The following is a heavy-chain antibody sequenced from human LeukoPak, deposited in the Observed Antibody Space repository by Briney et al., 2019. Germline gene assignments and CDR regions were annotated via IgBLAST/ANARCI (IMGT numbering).Heavy chain of an antibody. CDR2: IIPIFGTA. CDR1: GGTFSSYA. Sequence: ASVKVSCKASGGTFSSYAISWVRQAPGQGLEWMGGIIPIFGTANYAQKFQGRVTTTADKSTSTAYMELSSLRSEDTAVYYCARDGDYNPLDYWGQGTLVTVSS. V-gene: IGHV1-69*06. J-gene: IGHJ4*02. CDR3: ARDGDYNPLDY. D-gene: IGHD4-17*01.